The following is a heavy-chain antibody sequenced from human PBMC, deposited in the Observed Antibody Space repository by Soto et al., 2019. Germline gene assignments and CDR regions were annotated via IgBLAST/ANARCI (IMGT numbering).Heavy chain of an antibody. CDR2: IYSSGST. CDR3: SRDHNWAVAGSLLNWFDP. D-gene: IGHD6-19*01. J-gene: IGHJ5*02. Sequence: PSETLSLTCSVSGVHINNFYWSWIRQPPGKGLEWIGYIYSSGSTNYNPSRKSRVTMSLDTSKNQLSLNLRFVTAADTAVYYCSRDHNWAVAGSLLNWFDPWGQGTLVTV. V-gene: IGHV4-59*01. CDR1: GVHINNFY.